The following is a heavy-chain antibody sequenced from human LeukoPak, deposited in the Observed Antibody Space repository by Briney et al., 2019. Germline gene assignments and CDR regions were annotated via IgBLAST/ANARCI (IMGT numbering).Heavy chain of an antibody. CDR3: ARENRYDSSGYYPYDAFDI. V-gene: IGHV4-59*01. Sequence: PSETLSLTCTVSGGSISSYYWSWIRQPPGKGLEWIGYIYYSGSTNYNPSLKSRVTISVDTSKNQFSLKLSSVTAADTAVYYCARENRYDSSGYYPYDAFDIWGQGTMVTVSS. D-gene: IGHD3-22*01. CDR2: IYYSGST. J-gene: IGHJ3*02. CDR1: GGSISSYY.